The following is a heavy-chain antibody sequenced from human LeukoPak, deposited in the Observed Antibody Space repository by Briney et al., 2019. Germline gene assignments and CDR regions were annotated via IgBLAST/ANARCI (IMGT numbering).Heavy chain of an antibody. CDR3: ARGIAAAGTSYFDY. Sequence: PSETLSLTCTVSGGSINSYYWSWIRQPPGKGLEWIGYIYYSGSTNYNPSLKSRVTISVDTSENQFSLKLSSVTAADTAVYYCARGIAAAGTSYFDYWGQGTLVTVSS. D-gene: IGHD6-13*01. CDR1: GGSINSYY. CDR2: IYYSGST. V-gene: IGHV4-59*01. J-gene: IGHJ4*02.